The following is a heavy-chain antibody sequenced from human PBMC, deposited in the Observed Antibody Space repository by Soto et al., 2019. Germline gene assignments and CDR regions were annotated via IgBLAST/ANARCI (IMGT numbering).Heavy chain of an antibody. CDR3: ARGANVDIVATIRHYYYYMDV. Sequence: EVQLVESGGGLVQPGGSLRLSCAASGFTFSSSWMHWVRQAPGKGLVWVSRINSDGSSTSYADSAKGRFTISRDNAKNTLYLQMNSLRAEDTAVYYCARGANVDIVATIRHYYYYMDVWGKGTTVTVSS. V-gene: IGHV3-74*01. CDR2: INSDGSST. CDR1: GFTFSSSW. J-gene: IGHJ6*03. D-gene: IGHD5-12*01.